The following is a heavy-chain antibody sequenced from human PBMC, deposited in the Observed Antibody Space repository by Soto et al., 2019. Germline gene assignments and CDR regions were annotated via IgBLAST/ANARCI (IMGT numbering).Heavy chain of an antibody. J-gene: IGHJ4*02. Sequence: PGGSLRLSCAASGFTFGSYWMHWVRQVPGKGLVWVSRMNSDGSSTNYADSVKGRFTISRDNAKNTLYLQMNSLRAEDTAVYYCARANIETGTLLSYWGQGALVTVS. CDR2: MNSDGSST. V-gene: IGHV3-74*01. CDR3: ARANIETGTLLSY. D-gene: IGHD1-7*01. CDR1: GFTFGSYW.